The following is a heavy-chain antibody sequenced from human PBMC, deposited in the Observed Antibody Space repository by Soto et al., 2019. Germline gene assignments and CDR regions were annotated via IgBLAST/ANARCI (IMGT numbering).Heavy chain of an antibody. CDR3: GRYCSGGSCHTLDYYGMDV. CDR1: GGTFRNYG. V-gene: IGHV1-69*13. CDR2: IIPVFGTT. D-gene: IGHD2-15*01. Sequence: GASVKVSCKASGGTFRNYGIGWVRQAPGQGLEWMGGIIPVFGTTNYAQKFQGRVTITADEPTSTAYIEVSSLRSEDTAMFYCGRYCSGGSCHTLDYYGMDVWGQGTTVTVSS. J-gene: IGHJ6*02.